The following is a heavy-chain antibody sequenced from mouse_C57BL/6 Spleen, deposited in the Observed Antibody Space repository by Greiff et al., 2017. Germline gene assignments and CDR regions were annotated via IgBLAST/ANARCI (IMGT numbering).Heavy chain of an antibody. V-gene: IGHV1-55*01. D-gene: IGHD2-5*01. CDR2: IYPGSGST. CDR1: GYTFTSYW. CDR3: ARSDSNYAMDY. J-gene: IGHJ4*01. Sequence: QVQLQQSGAELVKPGASVKMSCKASGYTFTSYWITWVKQRPGQGLEWIGDIYPGSGSTNYNEKFKSKATLTVDTSSSTAYMQLSSLTSEDSAVYYCARSDSNYAMDYWGQGTSVTVSS.